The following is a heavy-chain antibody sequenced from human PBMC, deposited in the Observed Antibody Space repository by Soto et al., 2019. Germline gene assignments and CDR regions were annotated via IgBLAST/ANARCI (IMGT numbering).Heavy chain of an antibody. CDR1: GFTFRSYA. Sequence: GSLRLSCAASGFTFRSYAMSWVRQAPGKGLEWVSGISGSGISTHYADSVKGRFTVSRDNSKNTLYLQMNSLRAEDTAVYYCAKGFEYYYDSSGYFVDPVSYYYYGMDVWSQGTTVTVSS. J-gene: IGHJ6*02. CDR2: ISGSGIST. V-gene: IGHV3-23*01. D-gene: IGHD3-22*01. CDR3: AKGFEYYYDSSGYFVDPVSYYYYGMDV.